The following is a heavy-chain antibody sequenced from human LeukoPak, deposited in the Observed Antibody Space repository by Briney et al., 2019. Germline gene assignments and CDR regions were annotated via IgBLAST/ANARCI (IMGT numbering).Heavy chain of an antibody. V-gene: IGHV3-23*01. D-gene: IGHD3-22*01. Sequence: GGSLRLSCAASGFTFSSYAMTWVRQAPGKGLEWVSGISGSGGNTYYTDSVRGRLSISRDNSKNTLYLQVNSLRAEDTAVYYCAKDPPYYYDSSGYGGGAFDIWGQGTMVTVSS. CDR2: ISGSGGNT. CDR3: AKDPPYYYDSSGYGGGAFDI. CDR1: GFTFSSYA. J-gene: IGHJ3*02.